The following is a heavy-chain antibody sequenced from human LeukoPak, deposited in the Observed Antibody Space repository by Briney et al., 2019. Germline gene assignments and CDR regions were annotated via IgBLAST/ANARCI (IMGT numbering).Heavy chain of an antibody. CDR3: ARGTFDSSGYYLIDY. CDR2: IYYSGST. V-gene: IGHV4-59*01. Sequence: SETLSLTCTVSGGSISSYYWSWIRQPPGKGLEWIGYIYYSGSTNYNPSLKSRVTISVDTSKNQFSLKLSSVTAADTAVYYCARGTFDSSGYYLIDYWGQGTLVTVSS. D-gene: IGHD3-22*01. J-gene: IGHJ4*02. CDR1: GGSISSYY.